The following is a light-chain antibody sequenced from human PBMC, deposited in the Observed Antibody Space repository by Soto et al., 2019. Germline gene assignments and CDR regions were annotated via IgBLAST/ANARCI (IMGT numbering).Light chain of an antibody. CDR2: EVS. Sequence: QSVLTQPASVSGSPGQSITISCSGTSSDVGGYKFVSWYQQHPDKAPKLMIYEVSNRPSGVSNRFSGSKSGNTASLTISGLQAEDEADYYCSSYTTSSTLEVFGTGTKVTVL. V-gene: IGLV2-14*01. CDR3: SSYTTSSTLEV. CDR1: SSDVGGYKF. J-gene: IGLJ1*01.